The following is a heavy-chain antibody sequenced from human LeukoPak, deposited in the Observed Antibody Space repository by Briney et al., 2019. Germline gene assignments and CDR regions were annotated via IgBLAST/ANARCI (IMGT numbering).Heavy chain of an antibody. CDR3: SRSRITGTAPYGY. CDR1: GGSISSSSYY. Sequence: SSETLSLTCTVSGGSISSSSYYWGWIRQPPGKGLEWIGSIYYSGSTYYNPSLKSRVTISVDTSKNQFSLKLSSVTDADTAVYYCSRSRITGTAPYGYWGQGTLVTVSS. V-gene: IGHV4-39*07. J-gene: IGHJ4*02. D-gene: IGHD1-7*01. CDR2: IYYSGST.